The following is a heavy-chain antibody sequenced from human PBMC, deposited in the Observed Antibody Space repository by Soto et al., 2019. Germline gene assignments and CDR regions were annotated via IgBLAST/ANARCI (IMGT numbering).Heavy chain of an antibody. CDR1: GGTFSSYA. CDR2: IIPIFGTA. Sequence: QGRLVQSGAELKKPGSSVKVSCKASGGTFSSYAISWVRQAPGQGREWMGGIIPIFGTANYAQKFQGRVTITPDESTSTAYMEVSTMRSEDTAVYYCARVVTATPLAWFDPWGQGTLVTGSA. CDR3: ARVVTATPLAWFDP. V-gene: IGHV1-69*01. D-gene: IGHD2-15*01. J-gene: IGHJ5*02.